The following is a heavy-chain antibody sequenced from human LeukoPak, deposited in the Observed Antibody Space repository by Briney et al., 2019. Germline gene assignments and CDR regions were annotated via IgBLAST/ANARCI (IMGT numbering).Heavy chain of an antibody. CDR1: GYTFTGYY. V-gene: IGHV1-2*02. J-gene: IGHJ4*02. CDR2: INPNSGGT. CDR3: ARLYSYGYGAKYYFDY. D-gene: IGHD5-18*01. Sequence: GESLKISCKGSGYTFTGYYMHWVRQAPGQGLEWMGWINPNSGGTNYAQKFQGRVTMTRDTSISPAYMELRSLRSDDTAVYYCARLYSYGYGAKYYFDYWGQGTLVTVSS.